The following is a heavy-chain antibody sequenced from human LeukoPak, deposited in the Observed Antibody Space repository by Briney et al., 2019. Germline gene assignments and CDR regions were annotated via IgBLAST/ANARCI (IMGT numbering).Heavy chain of an antibody. J-gene: IGHJ3*02. D-gene: IGHD2-15*01. CDR3: ARDKDSFDAFDI. CDR1: GFTFSNYS. CDR2: ISSSSSYI. V-gene: IGHV3-21*01. Sequence: GGSLRLSCAASGFTFSNYSMNWVRQAPGKGLEWVSSISSSSSYIYYADSVKGRFTISRDNAKNSLYLQMNSLRAEDTAVYYCARDKDSFDAFDIWGQGTMVTVSS.